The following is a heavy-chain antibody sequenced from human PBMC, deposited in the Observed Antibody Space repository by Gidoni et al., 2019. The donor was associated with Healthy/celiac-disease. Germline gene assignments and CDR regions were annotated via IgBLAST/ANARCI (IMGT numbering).Heavy chain of an antibody. J-gene: IGHJ4*02. V-gene: IGHV3-7*01. Sequence: FSSYWMSWVRQAPGKGLEWVANIKQDGSEKYYVDSVKGRFTISRDNAKNSLYLQMHSLRAEDTAVYYCARAYNNGGTSAYWGQGTLVTVSS. CDR1: FSSYW. CDR3: ARAYNNGGTSAY. D-gene: IGHD1-26*01. CDR2: IKQDGSEK.